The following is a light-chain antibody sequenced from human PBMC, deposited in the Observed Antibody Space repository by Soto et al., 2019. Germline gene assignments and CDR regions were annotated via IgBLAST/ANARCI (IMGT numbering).Light chain of an antibody. CDR2: DVS. CDR1: SSDVGGYNY. V-gene: IGLV2-11*01. CDR3: CSYVGSNNSPFF. J-gene: IGLJ1*01. Sequence: QSVLTQPRSVSGSPGQSVSISCTGTSSDVGGYNYVSWYQQHPDKAPKLMIYDVSKRPSGVPDRFSGSKSGNTASLTISGLQAEDEADYFCCSYVGSNNSPFFFGTGTKV.